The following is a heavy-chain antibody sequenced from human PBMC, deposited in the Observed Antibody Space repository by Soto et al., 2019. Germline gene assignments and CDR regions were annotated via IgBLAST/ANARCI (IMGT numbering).Heavy chain of an antibody. CDR3: ARGGPNWFDP. CDR1: GYTFTSYG. J-gene: IGHJ5*02. Sequence: ASVKVSCKASGYTFTSYGISWVRQAPGQGLEWMGWISAYNGNTNYAQKFQGRVTITADESTSTAYMELSSLRSEDTAVYYCARGGPNWFDPWGQGTLVTVSS. V-gene: IGHV1-18*01. CDR2: ISAYNGNT.